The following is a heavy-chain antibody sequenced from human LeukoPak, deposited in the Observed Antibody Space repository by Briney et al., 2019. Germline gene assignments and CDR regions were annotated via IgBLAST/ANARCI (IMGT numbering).Heavy chain of an antibody. Sequence: GGSLRLSCAASGFTFSSYGMSWVRQAPGKGLEWVSAISVSSGSTYYADSVKGRFTISRDNSKNTLYLQMNSLRAEDTAVYYCARAKPKNMVRGLIMRRESRYYFDYWGQGTLVTVSS. V-gene: IGHV3-23*01. J-gene: IGHJ4*02. CDR3: ARAKPKNMVRGLIMRRESRYYFDY. D-gene: IGHD3-10*01. CDR1: GFTFSSYG. CDR2: ISVSSGST.